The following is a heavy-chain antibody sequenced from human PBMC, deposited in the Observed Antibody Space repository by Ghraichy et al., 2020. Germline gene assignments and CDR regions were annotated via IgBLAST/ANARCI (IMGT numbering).Heavy chain of an antibody. CDR1: GGTFSSYA. CDR3: ARSLTNEVLRFWVDGMDV. D-gene: IGHD3-3*01. V-gene: IGHV1-69*13. Sequence: SVKVSCKASGGTFSSYAISWVRQAPGQGLEWMGGIIPIIGTANYAQKFQGRVTITADESTSTAYMELSSLRSEDTAVYYCARSLTNEVLRFWVDGMDVWGQGTTVTVSS. CDR2: IIPIIGTA. J-gene: IGHJ6*02.